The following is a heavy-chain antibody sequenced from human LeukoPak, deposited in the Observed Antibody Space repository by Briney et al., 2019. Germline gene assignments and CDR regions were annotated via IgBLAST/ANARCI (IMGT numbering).Heavy chain of an antibody. CDR2: ISGGGGST. V-gene: IGHV3-23*01. J-gene: IGHJ6*03. CDR3: AKDFNSYGHPYYYYYMDV. Sequence: AGGSLRLSCTATGFTFSNYAMSWVRQAPGKGLHWVSAISGGGGSTYYTDSVKGRFTISRDNSKSTLYLQMNSLRAEDTAVYYCAKDFNSYGHPYYYYYMDVWGKGTTVTISS. CDR1: GFTFSNYA. D-gene: IGHD5-18*01.